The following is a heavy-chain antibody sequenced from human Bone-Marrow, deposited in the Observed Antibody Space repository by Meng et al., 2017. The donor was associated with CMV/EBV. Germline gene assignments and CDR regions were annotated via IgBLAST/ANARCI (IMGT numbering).Heavy chain of an antibody. CDR3: ARGPHYYDSSGYYNS. J-gene: IGHJ4*02. CDR1: GDAFTNKD. CDR2: IYHTGRT. Sequence: SETLSLTCTVSGDAFTNKDWGWIRQPPGKGLEWIGHIYHTGRTDYNPSLSSRVTMSVDTSKNEFSLKLSSVTAADTAVYHCARGPHYYDSSGYYNSWGQGTLVTVSS. V-gene: IGHV4-59*12. D-gene: IGHD3-22*01.